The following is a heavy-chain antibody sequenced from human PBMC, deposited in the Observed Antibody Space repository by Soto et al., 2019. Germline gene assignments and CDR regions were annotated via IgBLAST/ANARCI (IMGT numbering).Heavy chain of an antibody. J-gene: IGHJ6*03. CDR1: GFTFSNYW. D-gene: IGHD2-15*01. CDR3: ARGDCVGGTCYSLAFSFYYYMDV. Sequence: EVQLVESGGGLVQPGGSLRLSCAASGFTFSNYWMYWVRQAPGKGLVWVSRINSDGSVSSYADSVKGRLTISRDNVKNTIYLQMDSLRAEDTAVYYSARGDCVGGTCYSLAFSFYYYMDVGGNGTTVTVFS. CDR2: INSDGSVS. V-gene: IGHV3-74*01.